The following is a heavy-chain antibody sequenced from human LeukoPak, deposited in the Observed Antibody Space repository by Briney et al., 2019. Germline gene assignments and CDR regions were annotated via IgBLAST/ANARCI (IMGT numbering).Heavy chain of an antibody. D-gene: IGHD1-7*01. CDR2: INPNSGDT. CDR3: AREELDYANWFDP. V-gene: IGHV1-2*02. CDR1: GYTFTGYY. Sequence: ASVKVSCKASGYTFTGYYMHWVRQAPGQGLEWMGWINPNSGDTNYAQKLQGRVTMTTDTSTSTAYMELRSLRSDDTAVYYCAREELDYANWFDPWGQGTLVTASS. J-gene: IGHJ5*02.